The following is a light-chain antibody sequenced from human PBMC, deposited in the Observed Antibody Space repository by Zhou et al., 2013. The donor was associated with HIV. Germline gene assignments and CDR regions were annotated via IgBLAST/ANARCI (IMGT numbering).Light chain of an antibody. CDR2: RAS. CDR3: QQYYISSLT. CDR1: ESINYW. V-gene: IGKV1-5*03. Sequence: DIQMTQSPSTLSASVGDTVTITCRASESINYWLAWYQQKPGQAPKLLIHRASILETGVPSRFSGSGSGTQFTLTISSLQPDDFATYYCQQYYISSLTFGGGTKVELK. J-gene: IGKJ4*01.